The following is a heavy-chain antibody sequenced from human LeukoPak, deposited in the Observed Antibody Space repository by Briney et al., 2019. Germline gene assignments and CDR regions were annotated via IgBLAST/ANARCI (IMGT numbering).Heavy chain of an antibody. CDR3: AREDSIAAAGADY. Sequence: GASVKVSCKASGYTFTGYYMHWVRQAPGQGLEWMGWINPNSGGTNYAQKFQGRVTMTRGTSISTAYMELSRLRSDDTAVYYCAREDSIAAAGADYWGQGTLVTVSS. J-gene: IGHJ4*02. D-gene: IGHD6-13*01. CDR2: INPNSGGT. CDR1: GYTFTGYY. V-gene: IGHV1-2*02.